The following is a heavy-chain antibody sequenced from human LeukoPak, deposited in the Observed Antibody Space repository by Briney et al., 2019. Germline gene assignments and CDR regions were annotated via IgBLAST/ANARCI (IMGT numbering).Heavy chain of an antibody. CDR1: GYTFTGYY. CDR2: IKPNSGGT. D-gene: IGHD3-9*01. V-gene: IGHV1-2*02. Sequence: ASVKVSCKASGYTFTGYYMHWVRQAPGQGLEWMGWIKPNSGGTNYAQKFQGRVTMTRDTSISTAYMDLSRLRSDDTAVYYCARELYDTLTGYYNGLDYWGQRTLVTVSS. CDR3: ARELYDTLTGYYNGLDY. J-gene: IGHJ4*02.